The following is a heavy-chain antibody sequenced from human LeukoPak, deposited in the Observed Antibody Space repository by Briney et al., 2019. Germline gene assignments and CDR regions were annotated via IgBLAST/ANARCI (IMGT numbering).Heavy chain of an antibody. CDR3: AKETGRWELE. Sequence: HPGGPLRLSCAASGFTFSNYGIHWVRQAPGKGLEWVAVISNDGSNKYYVDSVKGRFTISRDNSENTLYLQMNSLRAEDTAVYYCAKETGRWELEWGQGTLVTVSS. J-gene: IGHJ4*02. V-gene: IGHV3-30*18. D-gene: IGHD1-26*01. CDR1: GFTFSNYG. CDR2: ISNDGSNK.